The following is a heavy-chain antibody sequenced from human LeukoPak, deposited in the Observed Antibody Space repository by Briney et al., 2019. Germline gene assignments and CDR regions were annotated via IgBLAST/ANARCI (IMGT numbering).Heavy chain of an antibody. Sequence: ASVKVSCKASGYTFTGYYMHWVRQAPGQGLEWMGWINPNSGGTNYAQKCQGRVTMTRDTSISTAYMELSRLRSDDTAVYYCARVRRHGYYFDYWGQGTLVTVSS. D-gene: IGHD3-10*01. V-gene: IGHV1-2*02. CDR3: ARVRRHGYYFDY. CDR1: GYTFTGYY. J-gene: IGHJ4*02. CDR2: INPNSGGT.